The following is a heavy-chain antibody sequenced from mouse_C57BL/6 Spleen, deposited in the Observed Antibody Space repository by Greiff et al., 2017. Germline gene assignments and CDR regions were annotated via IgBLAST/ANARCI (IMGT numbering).Heavy chain of an antibody. J-gene: IGHJ4*01. CDR3: AREAVTGTSGAMDY. CDR1: GFTFSSYA. CDR2: ISDGGSYT. D-gene: IGHD4-1*01. Sequence: EVQLQESGGGLVKPGGSLKLSCAASGFTFSSYAMSWVRQTPEKRLEWVATISDGGSYTYYPDNVKGRFTISRDNAKNNLYLQMSHLKSEDTAMYYCAREAVTGTSGAMDYWGQGTSVTVSS. V-gene: IGHV5-4*01.